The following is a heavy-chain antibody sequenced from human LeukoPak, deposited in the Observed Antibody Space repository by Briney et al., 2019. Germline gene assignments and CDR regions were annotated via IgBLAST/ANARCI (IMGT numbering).Heavy chain of an antibody. CDR3: ATERSRGLAL. V-gene: IGHV4-4*07. CDR1: GDSTSGYY. CDR2: MYTSGSA. J-gene: IGHJ5*02. D-gene: IGHD2-2*01. Sequence: PSETLSLTCTVPGDSTSGYYWSWIRQPAGKGLEWIGRMYTSGSANYNPSLKSRVTMSLDTSKKLFSLQMSSVTAADTAIYYCATERSRGLALWGQGGVVIVSS.